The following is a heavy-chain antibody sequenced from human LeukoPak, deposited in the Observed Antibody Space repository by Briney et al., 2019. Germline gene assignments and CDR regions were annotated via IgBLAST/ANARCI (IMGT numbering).Heavy chain of an antibody. D-gene: IGHD3-22*01. Sequence: PGGSLRLSCAASGFTFSSYAMSWVRQAPGKGLEWVSAMSGSGGSTYYADSVKGRLTISRDNSKNTLYLQMNSLRAEDTAVYYCAKILYDSSGFPTDDYWGQGTLVTVSS. V-gene: IGHV3-23*01. J-gene: IGHJ4*02. CDR1: GFTFSSYA. CDR2: MSGSGGST. CDR3: AKILYDSSGFPTDDY.